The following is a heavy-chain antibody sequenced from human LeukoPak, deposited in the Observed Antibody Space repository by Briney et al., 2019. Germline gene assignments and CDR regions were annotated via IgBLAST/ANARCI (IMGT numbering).Heavy chain of an antibody. CDR2: IYYSGST. D-gene: IGHD3-22*01. V-gene: IGHV4-31*03. Sequence: SETLSLTCTVSGGSIGSYYWSWIRQHPGKGLEWIGYIYYSGSTYYNPSLKSRVTISVDTSKNQFSLKLSSVTAADTAVYYCARVSYYYDSSGYYYPNWFDPWGQGTLVTVSS. CDR3: ARVSYYYDSSGYYYPNWFDP. J-gene: IGHJ5*02. CDR1: GGSIGSYY.